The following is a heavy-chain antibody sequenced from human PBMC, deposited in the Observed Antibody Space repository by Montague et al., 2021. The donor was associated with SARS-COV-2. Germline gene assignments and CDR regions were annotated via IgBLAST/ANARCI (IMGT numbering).Heavy chain of an antibody. J-gene: IGHJ4*02. CDR3: ARTERGSCGDGNCYQYFFNY. Sequence: CSISGDSVSTNSGTWNWVRLSPSRCLEWLGRTYYRSEWYSDYSVSVKSRISINPDTSKNQFSLQLNSFTPEDTAVYYCARTERGSCGDGNCYQYFFNYWGQGTLDTVSS. CDR2: TYYRSEWYS. D-gene: IGHD2-15*01. CDR1: GDSVSTNSGT. V-gene: IGHV6-1*01.